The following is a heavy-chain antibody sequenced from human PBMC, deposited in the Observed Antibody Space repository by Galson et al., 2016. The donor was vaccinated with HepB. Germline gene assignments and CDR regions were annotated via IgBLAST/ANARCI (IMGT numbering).Heavy chain of an antibody. CDR2: VSYSGTT. Sequence: SETLSLTCTVSGASVSSSNCYWGWIRQPPGKGLEWLASVSYSGTTDYKPSLRSRLTISADASKHHFSLRLSSVTAADTAVYYCARTLSPTNQYFFNSWGQGTLVTVSS. CDR3: ARTLSPTNQYFFNS. J-gene: IGHJ4*02. CDR1: GASVSSSNCY. V-gene: IGHV4-39*02. D-gene: IGHD1-14*01.